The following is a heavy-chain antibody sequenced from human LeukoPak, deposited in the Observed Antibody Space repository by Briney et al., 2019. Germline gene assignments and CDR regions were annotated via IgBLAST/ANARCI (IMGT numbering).Heavy chain of an antibody. CDR2: IIPIFGTA. CDR1: GGTFSSYA. CDR3: ARDGSGTVVMGPDY. D-gene: IGHD4-23*01. V-gene: IGHV1-69*13. J-gene: IGHJ4*02. Sequence: ASVKVSCKASGGTFSSYAISWVRQAPGQGLEWMGGIIPIFGTANYAQKFQGRVTITADESTSTAYMELSSLRSEDTAVYYCARDGSGTVVMGPDYWGQGTLVTVSS.